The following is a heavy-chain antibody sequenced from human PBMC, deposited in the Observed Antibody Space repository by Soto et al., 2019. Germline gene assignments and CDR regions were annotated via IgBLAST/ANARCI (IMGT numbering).Heavy chain of an antibody. CDR3: ARQKGINNYYGMDV. V-gene: IGHV3-23*01. CDR2: ISGSDGTT. D-gene: IGHD3-10*01. CDR1: GFPFSTYW. J-gene: IGHJ6*02. Sequence: LRLSCAASGFPFSTYWMHWVRQAPGKGPVWVSRISGSDGTTFYADSVRGRVTSSRDNSRNMVYLQMISLRAEDTAVYYCARQKGINNYYGMDVWGQGTTVTVSS.